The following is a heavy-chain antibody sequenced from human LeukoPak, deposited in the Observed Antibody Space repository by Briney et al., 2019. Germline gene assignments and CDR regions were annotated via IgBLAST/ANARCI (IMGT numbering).Heavy chain of an antibody. V-gene: IGHV3-21*01. CDR1: GFTFSSYS. Sequence: PGGSLRLSCAASGFTFSSYSMNWVRQAPGKGLEWVSSISSSSYIYYADSVKGRFTISRDNAKNSLYLQMNSLRAEDTAVYYCARIGSSSGLDYWGQGTLVTVSS. J-gene: IGHJ4*02. D-gene: IGHD6-13*01. CDR2: ISSSSYI. CDR3: ARIGSSSGLDY.